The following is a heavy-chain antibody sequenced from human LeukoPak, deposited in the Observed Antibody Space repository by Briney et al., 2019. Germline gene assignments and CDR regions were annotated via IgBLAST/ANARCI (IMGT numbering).Heavy chain of an antibody. CDR2: INHSGST. V-gene: IGHV4-34*01. CDR1: GGSFSGYY. Sequence: SSETLSLTCAVYGGSFSGYYWSWIRQPPGKGLEWIGEINHSGSTNYNPSLKSRVTISVDTSKNQFSLQLSFLTAADTAMYYCAAGFDYWAREPWSPSPQ. CDR3: AAGFDY. J-gene: IGHJ4*02.